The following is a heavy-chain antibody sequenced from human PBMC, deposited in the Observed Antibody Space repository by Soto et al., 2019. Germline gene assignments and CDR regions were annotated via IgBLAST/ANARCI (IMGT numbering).Heavy chain of an antibody. CDR1: GFTFSSYA. Sequence: EVQLLESGGGLVQPGGSLRLSCAASGFTFSSYAMTWVRQAPGKGLEWVSTISGTGDNTYYADSVKGRFTISRDNSENTLDLQMYSLRAEDTALYYCAKCATGREFRWFDPWGQGTLVTVSS. D-gene: IGHD3-10*01. CDR2: ISGTGDNT. CDR3: AKCATGREFRWFDP. J-gene: IGHJ5*02. V-gene: IGHV3-23*01.